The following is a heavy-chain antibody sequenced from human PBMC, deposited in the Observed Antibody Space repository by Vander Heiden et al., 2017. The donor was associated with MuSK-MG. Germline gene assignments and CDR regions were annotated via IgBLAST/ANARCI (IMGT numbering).Heavy chain of an antibody. J-gene: IGHJ6*03. CDR3: ARGGYCSGGSCYSRNRNYYYYYMDV. Sequence: QVQLQQWGAVLLKPSETLSLTCAVYGGSFSGYYWSWIRQPPGKGLEWIGEINHSGSTNYNPSLKSRVTISVDTSKNQFSLKLSSVTAADTAVYYCARGGYCSGGSCYSRNRNYYYYYMDVWGKGTTVTVSS. D-gene: IGHD2-15*01. CDR2: INHSGST. CDR1: GGSFSGYY. V-gene: IGHV4-34*01.